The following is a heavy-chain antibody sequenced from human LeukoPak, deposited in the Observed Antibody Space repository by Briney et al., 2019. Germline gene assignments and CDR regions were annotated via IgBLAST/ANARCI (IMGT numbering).Heavy chain of an antibody. D-gene: IGHD3-22*01. Sequence: SGPALAKPTQTLTLTCTFSGFSLSTSGMCVSWIRQPPGKALEWLARTDWDDDKYYSTSPKTRLTISKDTSKNQVVLTMTNMDPVDTATYYCARIPYYCDSSAIHDAFDIWGQGTMVTVSS. J-gene: IGHJ3*02. CDR3: ARIPYYCDSSAIHDAFDI. V-gene: IGHV2-70*11. CDR1: GFSLSTSGMC. CDR2: TDWDDDK.